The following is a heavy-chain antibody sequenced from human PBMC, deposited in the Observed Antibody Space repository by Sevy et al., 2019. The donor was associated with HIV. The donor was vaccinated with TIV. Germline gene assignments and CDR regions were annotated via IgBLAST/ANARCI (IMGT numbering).Heavy chain of an antibody. D-gene: IGHD5-12*01. V-gene: IGHV3-21*01. CDR3: ARAADSTIPWYFDL. CDR1: GFTFSSYS. Sequence: GGSLRLSCAASGFTFSSYSMNWVRQAPGKGLEWVSSISSSSSYIYYADSVKGRFTSSRDNAKNSLYLQMNSLRAEDTAVYYCARAADSTIPWYFDLWGRGTLVTVSS. J-gene: IGHJ2*01. CDR2: ISSSSSYI.